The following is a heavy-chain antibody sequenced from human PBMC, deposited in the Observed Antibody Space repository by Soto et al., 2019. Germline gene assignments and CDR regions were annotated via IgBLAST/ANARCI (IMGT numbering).Heavy chain of an antibody. D-gene: IGHD2-15*01. Sequence: SETLSLTCTVSGGSISPYYWTWIRQPPGKEPEWIAYIYYTGSTSYNPSLKSRVTISLDTSKNQFSLNLSSVTAADTAVYYCARHHRYCTGGSCYAVDSWGQRTLVT. CDR3: ARHHRYCTGGSCYAVDS. J-gene: IGHJ4*02. CDR2: IYYTGST. CDR1: GGSISPYY. V-gene: IGHV4-59*08.